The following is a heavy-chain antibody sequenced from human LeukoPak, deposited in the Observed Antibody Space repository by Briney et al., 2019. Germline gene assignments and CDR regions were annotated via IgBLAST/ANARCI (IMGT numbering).Heavy chain of an antibody. CDR1: GYTFTGHY. CDR3: AREHDYGDYGFDY. Sequence: GASVKVSCKASGYTFTGHYMHWVRQAPGQGLEWMGWINPNSGGTNYAQKFQGRVTMTRDTSISTAYMELSRLRSDDTAVYYCAREHDYGDYGFDYWGQGTLVTVSS. V-gene: IGHV1-2*02. J-gene: IGHJ4*02. D-gene: IGHD4-17*01. CDR2: INPNSGGT.